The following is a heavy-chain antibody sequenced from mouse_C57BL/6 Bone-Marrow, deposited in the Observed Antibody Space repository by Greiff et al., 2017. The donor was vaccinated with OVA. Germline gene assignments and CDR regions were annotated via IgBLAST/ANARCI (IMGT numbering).Heavy chain of an antibody. Sequence: VKLVESGPGLVAPSQSLSITCTVSGFSLTSYAISWVRQPPGKGLEWLGVIWTGGGTNYNSALNSRLSISKDNSKSQVFLKMNSLQTDDTARYYCARNRGYDPNYFDYWGQGTTLTVSS. J-gene: IGHJ2*01. CDR3: ARNRGYDPNYFDY. D-gene: IGHD2-3*01. CDR1: GFSLTSYA. CDR2: IWTGGGT. V-gene: IGHV2-9-1*01.